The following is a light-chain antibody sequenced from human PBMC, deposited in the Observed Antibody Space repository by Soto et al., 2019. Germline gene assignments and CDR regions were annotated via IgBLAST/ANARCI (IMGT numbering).Light chain of an antibody. CDR3: SSYTSSSTYVV. V-gene: IGLV2-14*01. CDR2: DVS. CDR1: SSDVGGYNY. J-gene: IGLJ2*01. Sequence: QSALTQPASVSGSPGQSITISCTGTSSDVGGYNYVSWYQQHPGKAPKLMIYDVSNRPSGVSNRFSGSKSGNTASLTISGLQAEHEADYYGSSYTSSSTYVVFGGGTKLTVL.